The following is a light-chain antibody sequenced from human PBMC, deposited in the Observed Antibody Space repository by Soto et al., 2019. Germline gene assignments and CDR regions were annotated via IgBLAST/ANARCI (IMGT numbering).Light chain of an antibody. CDR3: QQYDNLPIT. Sequence: DIQMTQSPSSLSASVGDRVTITCQASQDISNYLNWYQQKPGKAPKLLIYDASNLETGVPSRFNGSGSGTDFTFTISSLQPEDSATYYCQQYDNLPITVGQGTRLEIK. J-gene: IGKJ5*01. CDR2: DAS. CDR1: QDISNY. V-gene: IGKV1-33*01.